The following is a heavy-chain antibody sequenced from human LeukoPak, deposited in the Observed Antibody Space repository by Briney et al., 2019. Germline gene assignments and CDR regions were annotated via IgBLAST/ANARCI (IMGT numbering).Heavy chain of an antibody. CDR1: GFTFSSYW. D-gene: IGHD1-1*01. Sequence: PGGSLRLSCAASGFTFSSYWMSWVRQAPGKGLEWVSYISSSSSTIYYADSVKGRFTISRDNAKNSLYLQMNSLRAEDTAVYYCARSFISWNDGGWFDPWGQGTLVTVSS. CDR3: ARSFISWNDGGWFDP. V-gene: IGHV3-48*01. CDR2: ISSSSSTI. J-gene: IGHJ5*02.